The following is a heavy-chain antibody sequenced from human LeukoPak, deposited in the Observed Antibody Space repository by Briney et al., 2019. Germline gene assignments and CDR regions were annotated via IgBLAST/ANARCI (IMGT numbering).Heavy chain of an antibody. CDR2: ISGSGGST. J-gene: IGHJ4*02. CDR3: ARSGLSRFGF. D-gene: IGHD2/OR15-2a*01. CDR1: GFTFSNFG. V-gene: IGHV3-23*01. Sequence: GGSLRLSCAASGFTFSNFGMSWVRQAPGKGLEWVSVISGSGGSTYYADSVKGRFTISRDNSKNTLYLQMNSLRAEDTAVYYCARSGLSRFGFWGQGTLVTVSS.